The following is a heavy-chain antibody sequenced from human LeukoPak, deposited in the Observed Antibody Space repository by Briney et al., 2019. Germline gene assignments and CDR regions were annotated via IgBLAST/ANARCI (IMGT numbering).Heavy chain of an antibody. CDR2: IYYSGST. CDR3: ARLYYSGSGRFDY. D-gene: IGHD3-10*01. CDR1: GGSMSSNY. Sequence: PSETLSLTCTVSGGSMSSNYWSWIRQPPGKGLEWIGYIYYSGSTNYNPSLKSRVSISVDASKNQCSLRLNSVTAADTAVYYCARLYYSGSGRFDYWGQGTLVTVSS. J-gene: IGHJ4*02. V-gene: IGHV4-59*01.